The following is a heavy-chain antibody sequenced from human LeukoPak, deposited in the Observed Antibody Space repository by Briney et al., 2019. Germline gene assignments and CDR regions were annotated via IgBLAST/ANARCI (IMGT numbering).Heavy chain of an antibody. J-gene: IGHJ4*02. CDR1: GGSISSGDYY. Sequence: SETLSLTCTVSGGSISSGDYYWSWIRQPPGKGLEWIGYIYYSGITYYNPSLKSRVTISVDTSKNQFSLKLSSVTAADTAVYYCARDRRYYDSSGYYGWVDYWGQGTLVTVSS. CDR3: ARDRRYYDSSGYYGWVDY. D-gene: IGHD3-22*01. CDR2: IYYSGIT. V-gene: IGHV4-30-4*01.